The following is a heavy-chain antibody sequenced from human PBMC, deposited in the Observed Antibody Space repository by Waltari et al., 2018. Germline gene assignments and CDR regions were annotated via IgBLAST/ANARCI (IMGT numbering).Heavy chain of an antibody. CDR1: GGSFSGYY. Sequence: QVQLQQWGAGLLKPSETLYLTCAVYGGSFSGYYWSWIRQPPGKGLEWIGEINHSGSTNYNPSLKSRVTISVDTSKNQFSLKLSSVTAADTAVYYCARRGYDFWSGYPYYYYYMDVWGKGTTVTVSS. CDR3: ARRGYDFWSGYPYYYYYMDV. J-gene: IGHJ6*03. V-gene: IGHV4-34*01. CDR2: INHSGST. D-gene: IGHD3-3*01.